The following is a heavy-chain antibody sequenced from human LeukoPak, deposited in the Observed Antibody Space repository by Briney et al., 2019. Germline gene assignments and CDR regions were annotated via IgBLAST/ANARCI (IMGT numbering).Heavy chain of an antibody. CDR1: GYTFTSYD. J-gene: IGHJ3*02. V-gene: IGHV1-8*03. Sequence: ASVKVSCKASGYTFTSYDINWVRQATGQGLEWMGWMNPNSGNTGYAQKFQGRVTITRNTSISTAYMELSSLRSEDTAVYYCARVIAVAATDAFDIWGQGTMVTVSS. CDR2: MNPNSGNT. D-gene: IGHD6-19*01. CDR3: ARVIAVAATDAFDI.